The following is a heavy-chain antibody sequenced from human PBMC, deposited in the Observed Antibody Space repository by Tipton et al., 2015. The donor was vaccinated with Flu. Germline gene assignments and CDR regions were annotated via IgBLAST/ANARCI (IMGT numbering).Heavy chain of an antibody. CDR1: NYSISSGYY. V-gene: IGHV4-38-2*01. D-gene: IGHD3-10*01. Sequence: LRLSCAVSNYSISSGYYWGWVRQPPGKGLEWIGCISHSGRTYYNPSLKSRVTISVDTAKNQFSQRLSSVTAADTAVYYCARSTYYYGSGSADYWGQGTLVTVSS. CDR3: ARSTYYYGSGSADY. J-gene: IGHJ4*02. CDR2: ISHSGRT.